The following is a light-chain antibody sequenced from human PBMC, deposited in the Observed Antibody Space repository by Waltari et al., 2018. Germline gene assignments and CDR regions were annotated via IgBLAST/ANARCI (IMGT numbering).Light chain of an antibody. Sequence: EIVLTQSPGTLSLSPGERATLSCRASQSLLCSYVAWYQQKPSQAPRLLIYGASTRATGIPGRFSVSGSGTEFTLFISRLEPEDFAVYYCQQYGSSPWTFGQGTKVEIK. J-gene: IGKJ1*01. V-gene: IGKV3-20*01. CDR1: QSLLCSY. CDR3: QQYGSSPWT. CDR2: GAS.